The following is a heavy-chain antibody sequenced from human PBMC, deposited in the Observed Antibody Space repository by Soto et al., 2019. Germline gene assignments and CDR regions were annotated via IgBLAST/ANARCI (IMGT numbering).Heavy chain of an antibody. CDR2: IYYSGST. J-gene: IGHJ4*02. CDR1: GGSISSGDYY. CDR3: ARVLRSYWNYKNFDY. D-gene: IGHD1-7*01. Sequence: SETLSLTCTVSGGSISSGDYYWSWIRQTPGKGLEWIGYIYYSGSTYYNPSLKSRVTISVDTSKNQFSLKLSSVTAADTAVYYCARVLRSYWNYKNFDYWGQGTLVTVSS. V-gene: IGHV4-30-4*01.